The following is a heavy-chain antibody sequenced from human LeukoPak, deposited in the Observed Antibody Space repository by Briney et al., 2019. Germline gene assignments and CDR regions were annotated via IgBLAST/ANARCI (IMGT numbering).Heavy chain of an antibody. CDR2: ISGSGGST. V-gene: IGHV3-23*01. J-gene: IGHJ6*04. CDR3: AELGITMIGGV. D-gene: IGHD3-10*02. CDR1: GFTFSSYG. Sequence: GGTLRLSCAASGFTFSSYGMSWVRQAPGKGLEWVSAISGSGGSTYYADSVKGRFTISRDNAKNSLYLQMNSLRAEDTAVYYCAELGITMIGGVWGKGTTVTISS.